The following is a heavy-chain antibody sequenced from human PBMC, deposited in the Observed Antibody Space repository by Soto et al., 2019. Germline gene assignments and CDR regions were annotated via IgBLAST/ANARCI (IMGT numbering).Heavy chain of an antibody. V-gene: IGHV1-69*01. CDR3: ARGLQLVDY. Sequence: QVQLVQSGAEVKKPGSSVKVSCTTSAGAFSSYAISWVRQAPGQGLEWMGGIIPVVGTTNYAQKFQGRVTLTADESTSATYMELSSLTSEDTAVSYCARGLQLVDYWGQGTLVTVSS. D-gene: IGHD6-6*01. J-gene: IGHJ4*02. CDR1: AGAFSSYA. CDR2: IIPVVGTT.